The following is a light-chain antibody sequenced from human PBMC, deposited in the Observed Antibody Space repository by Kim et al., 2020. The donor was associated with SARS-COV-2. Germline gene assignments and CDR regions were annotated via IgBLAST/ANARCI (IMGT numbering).Light chain of an antibody. CDR2: KVS. V-gene: IGKV2-30*02. CDR3: MQGTDWPRT. J-gene: IGKJ2*01. Sequence: VVMVQSPLSLSVTLGQPASISCTSSHSLVHSDGDTYLNWFQQRPGQSPRRLLYKVSNREVGVPDRISGSGSGTHFTLKISRVEAEDIGIYYCMQGTDWPRTFGQGTKLEI. CDR1: HSLVHSDGDTY.